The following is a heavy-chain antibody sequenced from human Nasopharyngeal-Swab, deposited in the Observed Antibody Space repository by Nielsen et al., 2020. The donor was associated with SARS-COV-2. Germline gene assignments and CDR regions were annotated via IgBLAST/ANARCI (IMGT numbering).Heavy chain of an antibody. V-gene: IGHV4-34*01. Sequence: SETLSLTCAVYGGSFSGYYWSWIRQPPGKGLEWIGEINHSGSTNYNPSLKSRVTISVDTSKNQFSLKLSSVAAADTAVYYCARVPGYYYYYMDVWGKGTTVTVSS. CDR3: ARVPGYYYYYMDV. CDR1: GGSFSGYY. CDR2: INHSGST. J-gene: IGHJ6*03.